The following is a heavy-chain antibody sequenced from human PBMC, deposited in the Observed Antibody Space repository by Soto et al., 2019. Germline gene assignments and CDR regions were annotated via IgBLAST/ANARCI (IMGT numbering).Heavy chain of an antibody. J-gene: IGHJ3*02. CDR2: IIPIFGTA. CDR1: GGTFSSYA. CDR3: ARDYGALVVTAFDI. Sequence: GASVKVSCKASGGTFSSYAISWVRQAPGQGLEWMGGIIPIFGTANYAQKFQGRVTITADTSTSTAYMELRSLRSDDTAVYYCARDYGALVVTAFDIWGQGTMVTVSS. D-gene: IGHD2-15*01. V-gene: IGHV1-69*06.